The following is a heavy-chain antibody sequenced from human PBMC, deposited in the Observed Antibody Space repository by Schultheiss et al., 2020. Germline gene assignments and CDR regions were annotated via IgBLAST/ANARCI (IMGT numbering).Heavy chain of an antibody. V-gene: IGHV1-69*02. J-gene: IGHJ4*02. CDR3: ARAPSGYYTG. CDR2: IIPILGIA. Sequence: KISCKASGGTFSSYTISWVRQAPGQGLEWMGRIIPILGIANYAQKFQGRVTITADKSTSTAYMELSSLRSEDTAVYYCARAPSGYYTGWGQGTLVTVSS. CDR1: GGTFSSYT. D-gene: IGHD3-3*01.